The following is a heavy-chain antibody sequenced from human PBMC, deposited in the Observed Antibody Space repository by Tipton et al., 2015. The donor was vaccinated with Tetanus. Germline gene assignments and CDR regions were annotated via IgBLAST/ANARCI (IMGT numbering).Heavy chain of an antibody. D-gene: IGHD2/OR15-2a*01. CDR1: GGSLRSGDHY. CDR3: ARGVPREAFYLDS. Sequence: TLSLTCSVSGGSLRSGDHYWSWIRQPPGKGLEWIGYIYYSGSTNYNPSLKSRVTISVDTSKNQFSLKLASVTAADTAVYYCARGVPREAFYLDSWGPGQQVTVPS. J-gene: IGHJ4*02. V-gene: IGHV4-61*08. CDR2: IYYSGST.